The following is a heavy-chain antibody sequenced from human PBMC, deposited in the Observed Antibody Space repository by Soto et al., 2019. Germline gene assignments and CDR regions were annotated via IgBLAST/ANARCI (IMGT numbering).Heavy chain of an antibody. J-gene: IGHJ6*02. CDR3: ASGHLVSRYYGVDV. CDR1: GGSMTDYY. V-gene: IGHV4-4*07. Sequence: PSETLSLTCTVSGGSMTDYYWSWIRQPAGKGLEWIGRIFTSGNPNYNPSLRSRLTMSVDTSTNQVSLRLTSVTAADTAFYYCASGHLVSRYYGVDVWGQGTTVTVSS. CDR2: IFTSGNP.